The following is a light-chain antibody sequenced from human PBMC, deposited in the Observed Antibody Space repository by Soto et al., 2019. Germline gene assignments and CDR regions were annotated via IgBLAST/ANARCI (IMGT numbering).Light chain of an antibody. CDR3: QHSYSIPWT. CDR1: QAISSY. Sequence: DIQMTQSPSSLSASVGDRVTITWRASQAISSYLHWYQQKPGKAPKLLIYAASSLQSGVPSRFSGSGSGTDFTLTISSLQPEDFATYYCQHSYSIPWTFGQGTKVEIK. V-gene: IGKV1-39*01. CDR2: AAS. J-gene: IGKJ1*01.